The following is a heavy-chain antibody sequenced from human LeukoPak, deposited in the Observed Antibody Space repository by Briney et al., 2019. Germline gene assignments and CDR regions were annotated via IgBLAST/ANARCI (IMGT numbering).Heavy chain of an antibody. D-gene: IGHD3-3*01. CDR3: AKASYYDFWSGYYTTSPFDY. Sequence: GGSLRLSCAASGFTFSSDAMSWVRQAPGKGLEWVSAISGSGGSADYAGSVKGRFIISRDNSKNTLYLQMNSLTAEDTAVYYCAKASYYDFWSGYYTTSPFDYWGQGTLVTVSS. CDR2: ISGSGGSA. V-gene: IGHV3-23*01. CDR1: GFTFSSDA. J-gene: IGHJ4*02.